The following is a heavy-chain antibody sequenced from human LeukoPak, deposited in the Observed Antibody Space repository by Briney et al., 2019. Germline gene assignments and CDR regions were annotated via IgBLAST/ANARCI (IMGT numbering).Heavy chain of an antibody. D-gene: IGHD3-22*01. V-gene: IGHV4-39*07. CDR3: ARDLGPYDSSGYIDY. CDR2: IYYTGDA. Sequence: SETLSLTCSVSGGSIDSTSYLWGWVRQPPGKGLEWIGSIYYTGDAYYNPSLKSRVTISVDRSKNQFSLKLSSVTAADTAVYYCARDLGPYDSSGYIDYWGQGTLVTVSS. J-gene: IGHJ4*02. CDR1: GGSIDSTSYL.